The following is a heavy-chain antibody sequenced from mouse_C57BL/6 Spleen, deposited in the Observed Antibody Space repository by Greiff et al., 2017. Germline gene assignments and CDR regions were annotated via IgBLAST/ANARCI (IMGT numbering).Heavy chain of an antibody. CDR2: IDPSDSET. CDR3: ARPPHYYGSSWYFHV. J-gene: IGHJ1*03. CDR1: GYTFTSYW. V-gene: IGHV1-52*01. Sequence: QVQLQQPGAELVRPGSSVQLSCKASGYTFTSYWMHWVKQRPIQGLEWIGNIDPSDSETHYNQKLKEQATLTVDKSSSPAYMQLSSLTSEDSAVYYCARPPHYYGSSWYFHVWGTATTVTVST. D-gene: IGHD1-1*01.